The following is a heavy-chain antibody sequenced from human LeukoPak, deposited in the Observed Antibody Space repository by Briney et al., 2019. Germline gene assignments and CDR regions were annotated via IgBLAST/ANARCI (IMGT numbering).Heavy chain of an antibody. V-gene: IGHV3-33*01. Sequence: PGRSLRLSCAASGFTFSSYGMHWVRQAPGKGLEWVAVIWYDGSNKYYADSVKGRFTISRDNSKNTLYLQMNSLRAEDTAVYYCAREVGYQLLSGDYYYYGMDVRGKGTTVTVSS. CDR2: IWYDGSNK. D-gene: IGHD2-2*01. J-gene: IGHJ6*04. CDR1: GFTFSSYG. CDR3: AREVGYQLLSGDYYYYGMDV.